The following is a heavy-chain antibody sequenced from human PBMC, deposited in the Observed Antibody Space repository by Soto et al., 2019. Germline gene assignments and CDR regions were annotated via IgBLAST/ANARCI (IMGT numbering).Heavy chain of an antibody. V-gene: IGHV4-30-4*01. J-gene: IGHJ5*02. CDR1: GGSIRNADYY. D-gene: IGHD3-3*01. CDR3: ARVGYQGYYDFWSGYPNWFDP. CDR2: IYYSGST. Sequence: SETLSLTCSVSGGSIRNADYYWSWIRQPPGKGLEWIGYIYYSGSTYYNPSLKSRLTISVDTSRNQFSLNLTSVTAADTAVYYCARVGYQGYYDFWSGYPNWFDPWGQGTLVTVSS.